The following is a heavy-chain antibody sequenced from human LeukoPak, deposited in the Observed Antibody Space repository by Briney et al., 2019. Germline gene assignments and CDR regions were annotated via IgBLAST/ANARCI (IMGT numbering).Heavy chain of an antibody. CDR2: INPNSGGR. CDR1: GYTFTGYY. D-gene: IGHD3-22*01. CDR3: ARDHDFYDSSGTTLVS. V-gene: IGHV1-2*02. J-gene: IGHJ4*02. Sequence: GASVKVSCKASGYTFTGYYMHWVRQPPGQGLEWVGWINPNSGGRNYAQKFQGRVTMTRDTSISTAYMELSRLRSDDTAVYYCARDHDFYDSSGTTLVSWGQGTLVTVSS.